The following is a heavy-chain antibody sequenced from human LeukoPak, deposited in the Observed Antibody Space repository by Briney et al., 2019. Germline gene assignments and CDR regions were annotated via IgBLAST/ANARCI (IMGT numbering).Heavy chain of an antibody. V-gene: IGHV3-30*04. CDR2: ISDDGINK. CDR3: AREGTYFFASGSFQGYYFDY. J-gene: IGHJ4*02. D-gene: IGHD3-10*01. Sequence: GGSLRLSCAASGFTFNNYAIHWVRQAPGKGLQWVTLISDDGINKYYADSVRGRFTISRDNSKNTVYLQMNSLRVEDTAVYYCAREGTYFFASGSFQGYYFDYWGQGTLVTVSS. CDR1: GFTFNNYA.